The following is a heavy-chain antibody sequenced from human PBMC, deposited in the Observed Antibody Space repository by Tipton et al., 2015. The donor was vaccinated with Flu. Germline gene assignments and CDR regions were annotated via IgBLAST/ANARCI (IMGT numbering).Heavy chain of an antibody. Sequence: TLSLTCTVSGFSITDGSFWGWIRQSPGRGLEWIGSIYHSGSTFYHPSLKSRVTISVDTSKNQFSLKLSSVTAADTAVYYCARYGSYFEYWGQGTLVTVSS. V-gene: IGHV4-38-2*02. CDR1: GFSITDGSF. CDR3: ARYGSYFEY. J-gene: IGHJ4*02. CDR2: IYHSGST. D-gene: IGHD1-26*01.